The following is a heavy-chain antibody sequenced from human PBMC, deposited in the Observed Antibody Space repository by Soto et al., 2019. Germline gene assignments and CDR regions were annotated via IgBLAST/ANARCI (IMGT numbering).Heavy chain of an antibody. Sequence: EVQLVESGGGLVKPGGSLRLSCAASGFTFSSYSMNWVRQAPGKGLEWVSSISSSSSYIYYADSAKGRFTISRDNAKNSLYLQMNSLRAEDTAVYYCARAKTAGTFDYWGQGTLVTVSS. V-gene: IGHV3-21*01. CDR2: ISSSSSYI. CDR1: GFTFSSYS. CDR3: ARAKTAGTFDY. J-gene: IGHJ4*02. D-gene: IGHD6-13*01.